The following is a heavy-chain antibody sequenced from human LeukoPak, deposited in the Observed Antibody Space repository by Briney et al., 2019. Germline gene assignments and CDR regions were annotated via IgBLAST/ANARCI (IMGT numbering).Heavy chain of an antibody. V-gene: IGHV1-2*06. J-gene: IGHJ4*02. D-gene: IGHD6-13*01. CDR1: GYTFTGYY. Sequence: ASVKVSCKASGYTFTGYYMHWVRQAPGQGLEWMGRINPNSGGTNYAQKFQGRVTMTRDTSISTAYMELRSLRSDDTAVYYCARTAMGSSWWKDYWGQGTLVTVSS. CDR3: ARTAMGSSWWKDY. CDR2: INPNSGGT.